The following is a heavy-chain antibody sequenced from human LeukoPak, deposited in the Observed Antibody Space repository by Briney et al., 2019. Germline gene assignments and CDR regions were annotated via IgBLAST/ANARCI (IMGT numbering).Heavy chain of an antibody. V-gene: IGHV1-8*01. CDR3: ARVRHPFCYYGMDV. Sequence: AASVKVSCKASGYTFTSYDINWVRQATGRGLEWMGWMNPNSGNTGYALKFQGRVTMTRNTSISTAYMELSSLRSEDTAVYYCARVRHPFCYYGMDVWGQGTTVTVSS. J-gene: IGHJ6*02. CDR2: MNPNSGNT. D-gene: IGHD2/OR15-2a*01. CDR1: GYTFTSYD.